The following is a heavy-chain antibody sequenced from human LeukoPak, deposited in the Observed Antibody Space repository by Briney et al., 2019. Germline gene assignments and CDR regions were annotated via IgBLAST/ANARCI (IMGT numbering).Heavy chain of an antibody. Sequence: GGSLRLSCAATGFTFGSHWMTWVRQAPGKGLEWVSLIRDSGETFYADSVKGRFTISRDNSKNTMYLQMNRLRVEDTAVYFCARDRAVTQDWVEFDPWGQGTLVTVSS. D-gene: IGHD4-17*01. CDR2: IRDSGET. J-gene: IGHJ5*02. V-gene: IGHV3-66*03. CDR1: GFTFGSHW. CDR3: ARDRAVTQDWVEFDP.